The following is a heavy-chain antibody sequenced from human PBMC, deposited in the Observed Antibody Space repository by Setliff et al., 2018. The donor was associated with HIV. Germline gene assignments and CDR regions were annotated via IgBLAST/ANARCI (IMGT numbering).Heavy chain of an antibody. CDR3: ARRAEDLAINPPSFDYYFDY. CDR1: GYRFTDFY. V-gene: IGHV1-2*02. Sequence: ASVKVSCKTFGYRFTDFYVNWVRQAPGQGLEWMGWINPKSGATKNAQKFQGRVTMTRDTSISTVYMELSSLRSDDTALYFCARRAEDLAINPPSFDYYFDYGGQGTPVTVSS. CDR2: INPKSGAT. D-gene: IGHD3-9*01. J-gene: IGHJ4*02.